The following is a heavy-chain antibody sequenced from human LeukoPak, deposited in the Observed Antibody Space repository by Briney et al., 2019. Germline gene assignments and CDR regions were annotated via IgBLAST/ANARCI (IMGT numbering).Heavy chain of an antibody. CDR3: ARTGPYCSSATCYIPDY. CDR1: GGSISNYH. D-gene: IGHD2-2*02. CDR2: IFYGGST. J-gene: IGHJ4*02. V-gene: IGHV4-59*12. Sequence: SETLSLTCTFSGGSISNYHWSWIRQPPGKGLEWIAYIFYGGSTTYNPSLKSRVTISVDTSKNQFSLKLSSVTAADTAVYYCARTGPYCSSATCYIPDYWGQGTLVTVSS.